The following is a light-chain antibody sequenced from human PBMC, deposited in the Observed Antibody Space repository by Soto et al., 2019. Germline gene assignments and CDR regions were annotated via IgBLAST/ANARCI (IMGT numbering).Light chain of an antibody. CDR1: ERVSTN. Sequence: PGESATLSCRASERVSTNLAWYQQTPGQAPRLLIYSASRRPTDIPVRFSGSGSGAEFTLTISSLQSEDFAIYYCQQYKNLPPTFGQGTKGDIK. V-gene: IGKV3-15*01. CDR3: QQYKNLPPT. J-gene: IGKJ1*01. CDR2: SAS.